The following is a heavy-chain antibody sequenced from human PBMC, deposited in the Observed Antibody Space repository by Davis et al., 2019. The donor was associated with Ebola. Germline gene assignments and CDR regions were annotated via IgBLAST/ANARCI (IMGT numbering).Heavy chain of an antibody. D-gene: IGHD3/OR15-3a*01. CDR1: GFTVSSNY. J-gene: IGHJ6*02. V-gene: IGHV3-53*04. CDR3: AREEGTDYYGMDV. CDR2: IYRGGCT. Sequence: GGSLRLSCAASGFTVSSNYMSWVRQAPGKGLEWVSVIYRGGCTYYADSVKGRFTISRHNSKNTLYLQMNSLRAEDTAVYYCAREEGTDYYGMDVWGQGTTVTVSS.